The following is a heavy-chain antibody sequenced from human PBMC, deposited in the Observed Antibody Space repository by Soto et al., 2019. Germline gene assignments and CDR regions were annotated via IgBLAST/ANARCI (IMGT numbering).Heavy chain of an antibody. CDR3: ARSTPGPTVTTFDY. D-gene: IGHD4-17*01. V-gene: IGHV3-7*01. CDR2: IKQDGSEK. CDR1: GFTFSSYW. Sequence: GGSLRLSCAASGFTFSSYWMSWVRQAPGKGLEWVANIKQDGSEKYYVDSVKGRFTISRDNAKNSLYLQMNSLRAEDTAVYYCARSTPGPTVTTFDYWGQGTLVTVSS. J-gene: IGHJ4*02.